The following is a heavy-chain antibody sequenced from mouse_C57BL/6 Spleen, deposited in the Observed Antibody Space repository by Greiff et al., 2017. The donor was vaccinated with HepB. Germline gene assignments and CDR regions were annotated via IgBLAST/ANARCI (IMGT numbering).Heavy chain of an antibody. J-gene: IGHJ4*01. CDR1: GFSFTSYA. CDR2: ICTGGGT. CDR3: AVNTTVVAPMDY. Sequence: VKLMESGPGLVAPSQSLSITCTVSGFSFTSYAISWVRQPPGKGLEWLGVICTGGGTNYNSALKYRLSISKDNYKRQVFLKMNSLQTDDTARYYCAVNTTVVAPMDYWGQGTSVTVSS. V-gene: IGHV2-9-1*01. D-gene: IGHD1-1*01.